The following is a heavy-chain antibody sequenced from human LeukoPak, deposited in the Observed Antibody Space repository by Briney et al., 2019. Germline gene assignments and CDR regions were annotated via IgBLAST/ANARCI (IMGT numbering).Heavy chain of an antibody. D-gene: IGHD3-10*01. CDR2: ISYDGSNE. J-gene: IGHJ4*02. V-gene: IGHV3-30*04. Sequence: GGSLRLSCAASGFTFSSYVMHWVRQAPGKGLEWVAIISYDGSNEYYADSVKGRFTISRDNSKNTLYLQMNSLRAEDTAVYYCAKEAIYGSGSYFLDYWGQGTLVTVSS. CDR1: GFTFSSYV. CDR3: AKEAIYGSGSYFLDY.